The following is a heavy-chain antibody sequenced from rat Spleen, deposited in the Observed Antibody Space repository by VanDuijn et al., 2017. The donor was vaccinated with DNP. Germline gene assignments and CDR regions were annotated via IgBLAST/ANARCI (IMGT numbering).Heavy chain of an antibody. CDR3: AFPSHYGYTVFDY. Sequence: QVQLKESGPGLVQPSQTLSLTCTVSGFSLTTNGVSWVRQPPGKGLEWIAAISSGGDTYYNSILKSRLSISRDTSKSQVFLKMNSLQSEDTAMYFCAFPSHYGYTVFDYWGQGVMVTVSS. V-gene: IGHV2S12*01. D-gene: IGHD1-6*01. CDR1: GFSLTTNG. CDR2: ISSGGDT. J-gene: IGHJ2*01.